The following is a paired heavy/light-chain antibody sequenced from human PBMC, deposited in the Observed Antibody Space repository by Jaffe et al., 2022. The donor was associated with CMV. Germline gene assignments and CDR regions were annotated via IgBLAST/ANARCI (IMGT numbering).Light chain of an antibody. J-gene: IGKJ4*01. CDR3: QQYYGTPLT. CDR1: QSVLYSSNNKNY. V-gene: IGKV4-1*01. Sequence: DIVMTQSPDSLAVSLGERATINCKSSQSVLYSSNNKNYLAWFQQKPGQPPKLLIYWASTRESGVPDRFSGSGSGTDFTLTISSLQAEDVALYYCQQYYGTPLTFGGGTRVEIK. CDR2: WAS.
Heavy chain of an antibody. V-gene: IGHV3-72*01. CDR2: SRNKANSFTT. CDR1: GFISTDHY. J-gene: IGHJ3*02. Sequence: EVQLVESGGGLVQPGGSLRLSCAASGFISTDHYMDWVRQAPGKGLEWVGRSRNKANSFTTEYATSVRGRFTISRDESKNSLYLQMHSLKTEDTAVYYCAREGGYFDSSGSYYHDALDIWGQGTTVTVSS. CDR3: AREGGYFDSSGSYYHDALDI. D-gene: IGHD3-22*01.